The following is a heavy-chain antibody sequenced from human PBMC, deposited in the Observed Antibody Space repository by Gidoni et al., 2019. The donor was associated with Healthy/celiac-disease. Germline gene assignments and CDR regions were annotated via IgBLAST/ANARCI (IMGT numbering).Heavy chain of an antibody. CDR2: ISSSSSTI. CDR3: ARDRTTVPYYFDY. Sequence: EVQLVESGGGLVQPGGSLRLSCAASGFPFSSYSMNWVRQAPGKGLGWVSYISSSSSTIYYADSVKGRFTISRDNAKNSLYLQMNSLRDEDTAVYYCARDRTTVPYYFDYWGQGTLVTVSS. CDR1: GFPFSSYS. J-gene: IGHJ4*02. V-gene: IGHV3-48*02. D-gene: IGHD4-4*01.